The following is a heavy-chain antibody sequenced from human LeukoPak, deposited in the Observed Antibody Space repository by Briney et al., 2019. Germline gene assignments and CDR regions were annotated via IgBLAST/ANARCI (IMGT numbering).Heavy chain of an antibody. CDR3: AKWVRKVVPAALDNDAFDI. CDR1: SGSVSNSHYY. Sequence: PSETLSLTCTVSSGSVSNSHYYWAWVRQPPGKGLEWLGSIFYSGNTHYNPSLKSPVTISIDTSKNQFSLKVSSVTAADTAVYYCAKWVRKVVPAALDNDAFDIWGQGTMVTVSS. CDR2: IFYSGNT. V-gene: IGHV4-39*07. D-gene: IGHD2-2*01. J-gene: IGHJ3*02.